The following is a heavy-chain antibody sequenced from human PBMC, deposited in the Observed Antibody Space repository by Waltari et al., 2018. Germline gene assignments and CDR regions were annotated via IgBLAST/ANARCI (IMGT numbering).Heavy chain of an antibody. CDR3: ASQIRYNSGWIPLDY. V-gene: IGHV3-7*01. D-gene: IGHD6-19*01. CDR2: IRKDGGGK. Sequence: EVQLVESGGGLVQPGGSLRLSCVGSGFTYSNHWMTWVRQVPGKGLEWVGTIRKDGGGKYYVDSVKGRFTISRDNARNSWFLQMSSLRVEDTAIYYCASQIRYNSGWIPLDYWGQGTLVTVSS. CDR1: GFTYSNHW. J-gene: IGHJ4*02.